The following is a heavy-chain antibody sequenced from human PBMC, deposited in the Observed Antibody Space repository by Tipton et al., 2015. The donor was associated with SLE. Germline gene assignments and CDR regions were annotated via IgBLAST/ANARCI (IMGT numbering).Heavy chain of an antibody. J-gene: IGHJ4*02. Sequence: SLRLSCAASGFTFSSYAMHWVRQAPGKGLEWVAVISHDGSKEDYADSGKGRFTISRDNAKNSLFLQMNSLRVEDTAVYYCARDPSRSGTTLDWGQGTLVTVSS. D-gene: IGHD3-10*01. CDR3: ARDPSRSGTTLD. V-gene: IGHV3-30*04. CDR1: GFTFSSYA. CDR2: ISHDGSKE.